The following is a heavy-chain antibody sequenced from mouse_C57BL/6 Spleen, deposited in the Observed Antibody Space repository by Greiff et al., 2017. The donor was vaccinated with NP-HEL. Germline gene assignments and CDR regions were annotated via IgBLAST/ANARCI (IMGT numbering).Heavy chain of an antibody. CDR3: ASNFYYYAMDY. CDR1: GYTFTSYW. D-gene: IGHD2-1*01. Sequence: QVQLQQPGAELVKPGASVKVSCKASGYTFTSYWMHWVKQRPGQGLEWIGRIHPSDSDTNYNQKFKGKATLTVDKSSSTAYMQLSSLTSEDSAVYYCASNFYYYAMDYWGQGTSVTVSS. V-gene: IGHV1-74*01. J-gene: IGHJ4*01. CDR2: IHPSDSDT.